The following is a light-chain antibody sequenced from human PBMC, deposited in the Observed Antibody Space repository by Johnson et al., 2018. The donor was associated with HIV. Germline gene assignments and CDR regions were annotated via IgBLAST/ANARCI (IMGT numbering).Light chain of an antibody. J-gene: IGLJ1*01. CDR3: GTWETSLSAGGV. Sequence: QFVLTQPPSVSAAPGQKVTISCSGSNSNIGKSSVSWYQQFPGTAPKLLIYDNDKRPSGIPDRFSGSRSGTSATLGITGLQTGDEADYYCGTWETSLSAGGVCGTGTRVTVL. CDR1: NSNIGKSS. CDR2: DND. V-gene: IGLV1-51*01.